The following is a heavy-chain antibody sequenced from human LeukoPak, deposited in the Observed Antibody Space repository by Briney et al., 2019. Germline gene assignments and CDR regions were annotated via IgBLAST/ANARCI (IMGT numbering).Heavy chain of an antibody. J-gene: IGHJ5*02. V-gene: IGHV4-34*01. D-gene: IGHD5-12*01. CDR3: ARGARTPSGYGSRTAGRANWFDP. Sequence: SSETLSLTCAVYGGSFSGYYWSWIRQPLGKGLEGIGEINHSGSTNYNPSLKSRVTISVDTSKNQFSLKLSSVTAADTAVYYCARGARTPSGYGSRTAGRANWFDPWGQGTLVTVSS. CDR1: GGSFSGYY. CDR2: INHSGST.